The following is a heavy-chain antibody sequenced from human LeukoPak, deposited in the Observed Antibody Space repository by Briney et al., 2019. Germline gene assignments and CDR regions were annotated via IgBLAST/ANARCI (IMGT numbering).Heavy chain of an antibody. CDR2: ISSSSSTI. D-gene: IGHD5-18*01. CDR3: ARDREVDTAMGYFDY. V-gene: IGHV3-48*02. CDR1: GFTLSSYS. Sequence: PGGSLRLSCAASGFTLSSYSMNWVRQAPGKGLEWVSYISSSSSTIYYADSVKGRFTISRDNAKNSLYLQMNSLRDEDTAVYYCARDREVDTAMGYFDYWGQGTLVTVSS. J-gene: IGHJ4*02.